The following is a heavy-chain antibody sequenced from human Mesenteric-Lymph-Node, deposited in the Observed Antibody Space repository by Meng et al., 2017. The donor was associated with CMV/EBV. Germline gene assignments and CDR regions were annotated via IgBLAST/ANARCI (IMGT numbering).Heavy chain of an antibody. D-gene: IGHD2-2*01. V-gene: IGHV3-73*01. CDR3: TSPWGYCSSTSCYEAFDI. CDR2: IRRKPYNYAT. CDR1: GFNFSGSV. J-gene: IGHJ3*02. Sequence: GGSLRLSCAASGFNFSGSVMHWVRQASGKGLEWVGRIRRKPYNYATEYVASVKGRFTISRDDSKNTAYLQMNSVKIEDTAVYYCTSPWGYCSSTSCYEAFDIWGQGTMVTVSS.